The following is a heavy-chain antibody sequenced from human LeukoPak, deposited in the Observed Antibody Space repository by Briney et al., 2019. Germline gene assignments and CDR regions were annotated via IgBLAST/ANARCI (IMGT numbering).Heavy chain of an antibody. Sequence: GASVKVSCKASGYTFTSYAIGWVRQAPGQGLEWMGGISGYNGNTNYAQKLKGRVTMTTDTSTSTAYMELRSLRSDDTAVYYCARDERYCSSTSCQGMLYDAFDIWGQGTMVTVSS. CDR1: GYTFTSYA. CDR2: ISGYNGNT. CDR3: ARDERYCSSTSCQGMLYDAFDI. V-gene: IGHV1-18*01. J-gene: IGHJ3*02. D-gene: IGHD2-2*01.